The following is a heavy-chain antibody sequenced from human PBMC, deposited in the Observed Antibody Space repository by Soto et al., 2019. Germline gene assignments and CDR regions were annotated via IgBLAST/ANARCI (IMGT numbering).Heavy chain of an antibody. V-gene: IGHV1-69*13. J-gene: IGHJ5*02. CDR3: ARAMYCSGGSCYWFDP. CDR2: IIPIFGTA. Sequence: ASVKVSCKASGGTFSSYAISWVRQAPGQGLEWMGGIIPIFGTANYAQKFQGRVTITADESTSTAYMELSSLRSEDTAVYYCARAMYCSGGSCYWFDPWGQGTLVTVSS. CDR1: GGTFSSYA. D-gene: IGHD2-15*01.